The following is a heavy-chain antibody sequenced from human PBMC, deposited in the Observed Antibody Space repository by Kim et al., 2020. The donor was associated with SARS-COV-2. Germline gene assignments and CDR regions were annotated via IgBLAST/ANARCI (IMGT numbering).Heavy chain of an antibody. J-gene: IGHJ6*03. D-gene: IGHD6-13*01. V-gene: IGHV1-8*01. CDR3: AREGIADYYMDV. Sequence: DNAQKFQGRVTMTRNTSISTAYMELSSLRSEDTAVYYCAREGIADYYMDVWGKGTTVTVSS.